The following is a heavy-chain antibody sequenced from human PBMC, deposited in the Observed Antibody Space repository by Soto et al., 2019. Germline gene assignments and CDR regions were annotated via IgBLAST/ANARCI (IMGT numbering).Heavy chain of an antibody. CDR3: ARNESSNIYGMDV. CDR1: GFTFSSYS. J-gene: IGHJ6*02. V-gene: IGHV3-21*01. CDR2: ISSSSFSI. D-gene: IGHD6-6*01. Sequence: SLRLSCAASGFTFSSYSMNWVRQAPGKGLEWVSSISSSSFSINYADSVKGRFSISRDNAQNSLHLQMNNLRAEDTAVYYCARNESSNIYGMDVWAKGPRSPSP.